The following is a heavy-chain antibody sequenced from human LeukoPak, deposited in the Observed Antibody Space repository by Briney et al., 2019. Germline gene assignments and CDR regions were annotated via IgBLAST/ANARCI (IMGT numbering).Heavy chain of an antibody. CDR1: GLTFSTYS. CDR2: ISSDSGAR. J-gene: IGHJ6*03. Sequence: PGGSLRLSCGASGLTFSTYSMNWVRQAPGKGLEWVSYISSDSGARYYADSVKGRFTISRDNAKNSLYLQMNSLRAEDTAVYYCAKGSGFSYYYYYMDVWGKGTTVTVSS. V-gene: IGHV3-48*01. D-gene: IGHD3-3*01. CDR3: AKGSGFSYYYYYMDV.